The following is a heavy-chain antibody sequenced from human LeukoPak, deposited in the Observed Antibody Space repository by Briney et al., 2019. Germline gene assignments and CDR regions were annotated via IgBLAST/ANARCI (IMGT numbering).Heavy chain of an antibody. J-gene: IGHJ4*02. Sequence: ASVKVSCKVSGYTLTELSMHWVRQAPGKGLEWMGGFDPEDGETIYAQKFQGRVTMTEDTSTDTAYMELSSLRSEDTAVYYCATESASYCSGGSCFLDYWGQGTLVTVSS. CDR2: FDPEDGET. D-gene: IGHD2-15*01. CDR3: ATESASYCSGGSCFLDY. CDR1: GYTLTELS. V-gene: IGHV1-24*01.